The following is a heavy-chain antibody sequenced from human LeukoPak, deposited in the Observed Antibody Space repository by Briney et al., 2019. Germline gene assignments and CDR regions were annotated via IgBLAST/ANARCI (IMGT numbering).Heavy chain of an antibody. CDR1: GGTFSSYA. V-gene: IGHV1-69*04. CDR2: IIPILGIA. Sequence: ASVKVSCKASGGTFSSYAISWVRQAPGQGLEWMGRIIPILGIANYAQKFQGRVTITADKSTSTAHMELSSLRSEDTAVYYCARENSFIVVVVAATGWFDPWGQGTLVTVSS. D-gene: IGHD2-15*01. CDR3: ARENSFIVVVVAATGWFDP. J-gene: IGHJ5*02.